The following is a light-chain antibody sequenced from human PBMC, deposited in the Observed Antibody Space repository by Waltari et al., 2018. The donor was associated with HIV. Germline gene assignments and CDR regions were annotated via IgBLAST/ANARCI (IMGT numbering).Light chain of an antibody. CDR3: SSFTTRRTLV. Sequence: QSALTQPASVSGSPGQSITISCTGTGIDFGDFNHISWYQQHPAKTPKLILYEVTNRPSGISDRFSGSKFGNTASLTISGLQADDEADYHCSSFTTRRTLVFGGGTRLSV. CDR2: EVT. V-gene: IGLV2-14*01. CDR1: GIDFGDFNH. J-gene: IGLJ2*01.